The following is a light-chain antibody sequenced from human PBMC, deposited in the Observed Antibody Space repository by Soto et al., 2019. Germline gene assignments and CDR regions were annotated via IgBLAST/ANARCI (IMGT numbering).Light chain of an antibody. CDR2: RDD. Sequence: QSVLTQPPSASATPGQRITISCFGSSSNIGSNYGYWYQQLPVTAPKLLISRDDERPSGVPDRFSGSKSGTSASLAISGVRSEDEADYFCAAWDDSLRAPVFGGGTKLTVL. CDR3: AAWDDSLRAPV. J-gene: IGLJ2*01. CDR1: SSNIGSNY. V-gene: IGLV1-47*01.